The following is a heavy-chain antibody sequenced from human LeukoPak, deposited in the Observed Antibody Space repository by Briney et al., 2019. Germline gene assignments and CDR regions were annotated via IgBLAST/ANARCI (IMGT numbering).Heavy chain of an antibody. Sequence: ASVKVSCKASGYTFTSYDINWVRQATGQGLEWMGWMNPSSGNTGYARKFQGRVTMTRSTSISTAYMELSSLTSEDTAVYYCAVDFVGTTNVFDYWGQGTLVTVSS. V-gene: IGHV1-8*01. J-gene: IGHJ4*02. CDR3: AVDFVGTTNVFDY. CDR1: GYTFTSYD. D-gene: IGHD1-26*01. CDR2: MNPSSGNT.